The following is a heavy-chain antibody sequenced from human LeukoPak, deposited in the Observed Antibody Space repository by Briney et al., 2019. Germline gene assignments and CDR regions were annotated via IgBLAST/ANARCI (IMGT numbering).Heavy chain of an antibody. J-gene: IGHJ1*01. D-gene: IGHD3-22*01. CDR1: GYTFTGYY. V-gene: IGHV1-2*02. Sequence: ASVKVSCEASGYTFTGYYMHWVRQAPGQGLEWMGWINPNSGGTNYAQKFQGRVTMTRDTSISTAYMELSRLRSDDTAVYYCARGIYDSSDFEYFQHWGQGTLVTVSS. CDR2: INPNSGGT. CDR3: ARGIYDSSDFEYFQH.